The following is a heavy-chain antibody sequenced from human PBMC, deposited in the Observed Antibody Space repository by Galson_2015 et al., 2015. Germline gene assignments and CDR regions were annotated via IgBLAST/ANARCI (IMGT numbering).Heavy chain of an antibody. CDR1: GGSFSGYY. D-gene: IGHD4-17*01. CDR2: INHSGST. J-gene: IGHJ4*02. V-gene: IGHV4-34*01. CDR3: ARGDYGDYFSYFDY. Sequence: SETLSLTCAVYGGSFSGYYWSWIRQPPGKGLEWIGEINHSGSTNYNPSLKSRVTISVDTSKNQFSLKLSSVTAADTAVYYCARGDYGDYFSYFDYWGQGTLVTVSS.